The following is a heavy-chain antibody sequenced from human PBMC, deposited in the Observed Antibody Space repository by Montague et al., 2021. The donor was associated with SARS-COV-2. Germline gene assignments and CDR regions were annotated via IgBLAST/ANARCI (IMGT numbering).Heavy chain of an antibody. CDR2: MYSGGST. V-gene: IGHV3-66*01. Sequence: SLRLSCAVSGFTAGNNYMSWVRQAPGKGLEWVSLMYSGGSTYYADSVRGRFRISRDNPKNTVDLQMDSLRVEDTAIYYCARLDLIRANYYWGQGTLVTVSS. CDR3: ARLDLIRANYY. J-gene: IGHJ4*02. CDR1: GFTAGNNY. D-gene: IGHD3-10*01.